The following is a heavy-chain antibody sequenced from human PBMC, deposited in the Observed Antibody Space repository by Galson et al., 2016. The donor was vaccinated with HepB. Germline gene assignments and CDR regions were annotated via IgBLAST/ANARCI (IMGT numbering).Heavy chain of an antibody. CDR2: VNYSGIT. V-gene: IGHV4-39*01. CDR3: ARRFEWLFPSGYFDF. CDR1: GAPIRSSSYY. J-gene: IGHJ4*02. Sequence: SETLSLTCTVSGAPIRSSSYYWGWIRQPPGKGLEWIGSVNYSGITYYSPSLKSRVTISVDTSKNQFTLKLNSVTAADTAVYFCARRFEWLFPSGYFDFWGLGTLVIVSS. D-gene: IGHD3-3*01.